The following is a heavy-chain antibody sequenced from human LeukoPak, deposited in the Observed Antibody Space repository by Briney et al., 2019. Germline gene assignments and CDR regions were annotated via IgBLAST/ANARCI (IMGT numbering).Heavy chain of an antibody. CDR3: ARQKYYYGSGSPQDKDYFDY. CDR1: GGSISSSNYF. D-gene: IGHD3-10*01. V-gene: IGHV4-39*01. J-gene: IGHJ4*02. Sequence: SETLSLTCTVSGGSISSSNYFWGWIRQPPGKGLEWIGSVYYSGSAYYNPSLKSRVTISVDTSKNQFSLKLRSVTEADTAVYYCARQKYYYGSGSPQDKDYFDYWGQGTLVTVSA. CDR2: VYYSGSA.